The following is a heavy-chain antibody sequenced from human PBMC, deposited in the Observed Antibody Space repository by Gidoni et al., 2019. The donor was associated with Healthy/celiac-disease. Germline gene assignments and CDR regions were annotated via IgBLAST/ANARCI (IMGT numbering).Heavy chain of an antibody. CDR3: ARESIVVVPAAIGRDLDY. D-gene: IGHD2-2*02. CDR1: GFTFSSYE. V-gene: IGHV3-48*03. J-gene: IGHJ4*02. Sequence: EVQLVESGGGLVQPGGSLRLSWAASGFTFSSYEMNWVRQAPGKGLGWVSYIRSSGSTIYYADSVKGRFTISRDNAKNSLYLQMNSLRAEDTAVYYCARESIVVVPAAIGRDLDYWGQGTLVTVSS. CDR2: IRSSGSTI.